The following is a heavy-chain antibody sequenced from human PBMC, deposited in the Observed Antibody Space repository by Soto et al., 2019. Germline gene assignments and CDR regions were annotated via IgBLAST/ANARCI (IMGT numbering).Heavy chain of an antibody. CDR1: GFTVRSNY. Sequence: GGSLRLSCAASGFTVRSNYISWARQAPGQGLEWVSFIHSAGTTKYADSVKGRFTISRDNSNNMLYLQMNSLRAEDTAVYFCAGVYGDFAFDTFDIWGQGTMVTV. V-gene: IGHV3-53*01. CDR2: IHSAGTT. CDR3: AGVYGDFAFDTFDI. D-gene: IGHD4-17*01. J-gene: IGHJ3*02.